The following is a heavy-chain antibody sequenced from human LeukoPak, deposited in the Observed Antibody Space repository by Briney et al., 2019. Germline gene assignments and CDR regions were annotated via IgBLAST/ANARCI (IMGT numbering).Heavy chain of an antibody. CDR1: GGSISSSSYY. J-gene: IGHJ4*02. CDR2: IYYSGST. Sequence: SETLSLTCTASGGSISSSSYYWGWIRQPPGKGLEWIGSIYYSGSTYYNPSLRSRVSISVDTSKNQFSLKLSSVTAADTAVYYCAVDCTDGVCYVDNWGQGTLVTVSS. CDR3: AVDCTDGVCYVDN. V-gene: IGHV4-39*01. D-gene: IGHD2-8*01.